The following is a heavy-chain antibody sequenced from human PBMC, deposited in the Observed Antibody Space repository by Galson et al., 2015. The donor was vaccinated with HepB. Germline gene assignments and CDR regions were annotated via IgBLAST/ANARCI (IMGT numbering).Heavy chain of an antibody. Sequence: QSGAEVKKPGSSVKVSCKASGYIFTRYTINWVRQAPGQGPEWMGWSSGYNGDTRYAQKFQDRVTMTIDTSTTTAYMELRSLGSDDAALYFCARARYATSAPDHWGQGTLVTVSS. J-gene: IGHJ5*02. CDR1: GYIFTRYT. V-gene: IGHV1-18*01. D-gene: IGHD2-2*01. CDR2: SSGYNGDT. CDR3: ARARYATSAPDH.